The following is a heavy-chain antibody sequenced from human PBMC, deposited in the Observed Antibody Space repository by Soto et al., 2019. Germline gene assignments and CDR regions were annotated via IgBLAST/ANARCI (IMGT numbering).Heavy chain of an antibody. Sequence: QVQLVQSGAEVKKPGSSVKVSCKASGGTFSSYAISWVRQAPGQGLEWMGGIIPIFGTANYAQKFQGRVTITADESTSTAYVELSSLRSEDTAVYYCAREGGCISTRRYYYYYGMDVWGQGTTVTVSS. CDR3: AREGGCISTRRYYYYYGMDV. CDR2: IIPIFGTA. J-gene: IGHJ6*02. D-gene: IGHD2-2*01. CDR1: GGTFSSYA. V-gene: IGHV1-69*12.